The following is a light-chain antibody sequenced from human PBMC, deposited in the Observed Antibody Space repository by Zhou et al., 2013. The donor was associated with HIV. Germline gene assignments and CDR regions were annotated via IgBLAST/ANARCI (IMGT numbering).Light chain of an antibody. CDR2: DAS. CDR3: QQRSNWASAT. CDR1: QSVSSSY. J-gene: IGKJ4*01. Sequence: EIVLTQSPGTLSLSPGERVTLSCRASQSVSSSYLAWYQQKPGQAPRLLIYDASNRATGIPARFSGSGSGTDFTLTISSLEPEDFAVYYCQQRSNWASATFGGGTKVEIK. V-gene: IGKV3D-20*02.